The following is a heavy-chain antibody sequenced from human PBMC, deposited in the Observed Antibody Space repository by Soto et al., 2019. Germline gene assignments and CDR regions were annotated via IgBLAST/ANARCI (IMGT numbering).Heavy chain of an antibody. CDR3: ARNLESSSWYPDNPYYFDY. J-gene: IGHJ4*02. CDR1: GYTFTSHV. D-gene: IGHD6-13*01. CDR2: IAAYNGKT. V-gene: IGHV1-18*01. Sequence: QVQLLQAGAEVKKSGASVKVSCQASGYTFTSHVISWVRQAPGQGLEWMGWIAAYNGKTKYARKVQDRVTMTLETSTNTAYMELRILRSDDTAVYYCARNLESSSWYPDNPYYFDYWGQGTLVTVSS.